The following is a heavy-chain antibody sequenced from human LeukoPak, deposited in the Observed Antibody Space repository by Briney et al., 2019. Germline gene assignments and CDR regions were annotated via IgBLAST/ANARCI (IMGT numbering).Heavy chain of an antibody. D-gene: IGHD2-8*01. CDR1: GYTFTNYG. Sequence: VSVKVSCKASGYTFTNYGINWVRQAPGQGLEWMGWISAYNDGNTNYAQRFQGRVTMTTDTSTSTAYMELRSLRSDDTAVYYCAKDARGYCSKGACYSIDYWGQGTLVTVSS. J-gene: IGHJ4*02. V-gene: IGHV1-18*01. CDR3: AKDARGYCSKGACYSIDY. CDR2: ISAYNDGNT.